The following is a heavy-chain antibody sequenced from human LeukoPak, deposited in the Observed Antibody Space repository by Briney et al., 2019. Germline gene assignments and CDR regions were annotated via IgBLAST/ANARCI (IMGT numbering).Heavy chain of an antibody. CDR1: GGSFSGYY. D-gene: IGHD6-19*01. J-gene: IGHJ6*03. CDR3: ARREYSGWYTRHTYYMDV. V-gene: IGHV4-34*01. CDR2: INHSGST. Sequence: SETLSLTCAVYGGSFSGYYWSWIRQPPGKGLEWIGEINHSGSTNYNPSLKSRVTISVDTSKNQFSLKLSSVTAADTAVYYCARREYSGWYTRHTYYMDVWGKGTTVTISS.